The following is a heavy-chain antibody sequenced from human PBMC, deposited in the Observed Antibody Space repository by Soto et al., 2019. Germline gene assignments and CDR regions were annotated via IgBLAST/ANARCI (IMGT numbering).Heavy chain of an antibody. V-gene: IGHV1-3*01. D-gene: IGHD2-2*01. CDR2: INAGNGNT. CDR1: GYTFTSYA. J-gene: IGHJ4*02. Sequence: GASVKVSCKASGYTFTSYAMHWVRQAPGQRLEWMGWINAGNGNTKYSQKFQGRVTITRDTSASTAYMELSSLRSEDTAVYYCELVVEMATITFDYWGQGTLVTVSS. CDR3: ELVVEMATITFDY.